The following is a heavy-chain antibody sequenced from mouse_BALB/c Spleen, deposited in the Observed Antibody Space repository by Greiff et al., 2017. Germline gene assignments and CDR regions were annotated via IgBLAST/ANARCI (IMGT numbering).Heavy chain of an antibody. CDR1: GFTFSSFG. D-gene: IGHD2-3*01. CDR3: ARDDGWIYYAMDN. CDR2: ISSGSSTI. V-gene: IGHV5-17*02. J-gene: IGHJ4*01. Sequence: EVKLMESGGGLVQPGGSRKLSCAASGFTFSSFGMHWVRQAPEKGLEWVAYISSGSSTIYYADTVKGRFTISRDNPKNTLFLQMTSLRSEDTAMYYCARDDGWIYYAMDNGGQETSVTVSS.